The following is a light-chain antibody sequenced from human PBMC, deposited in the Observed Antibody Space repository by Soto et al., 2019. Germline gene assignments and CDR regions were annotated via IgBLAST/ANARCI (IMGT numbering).Light chain of an antibody. Sequence: EIVLTQSPGTLSLSPGERATFSCRASQSVSSNYLAWYQQKPGQAPRLLIYGASSRAAGIPDRLSGSGSGTDFTLTISRLEPKDFAVYYCQQYGSSKTFGQGTKVDIK. J-gene: IGKJ1*01. CDR2: GAS. CDR3: QQYGSSKT. CDR1: QSVSSNY. V-gene: IGKV3-20*01.